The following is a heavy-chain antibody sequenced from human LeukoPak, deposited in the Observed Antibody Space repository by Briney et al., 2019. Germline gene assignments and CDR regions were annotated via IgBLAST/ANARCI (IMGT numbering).Heavy chain of an antibody. CDR2: IYYSGST. Sequence: PSETLSLTCTVSGGSIISSSYYCGWIRQPPGKGLEWIGSIYYSGSTYYNPSLKSRVTISVDTSKNQFSLKLSSVTAADTAVYYCARHILALAGMGVWFDPWGQGTLVTVSS. CDR3: ARHILALAGMGVWFDP. J-gene: IGHJ5*02. D-gene: IGHD6-19*01. CDR1: GGSIISSSYY. V-gene: IGHV4-39*01.